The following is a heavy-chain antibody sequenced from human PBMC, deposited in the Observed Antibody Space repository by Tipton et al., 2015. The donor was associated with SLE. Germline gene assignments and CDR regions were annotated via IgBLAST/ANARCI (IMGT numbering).Heavy chain of an antibody. CDR1: GGSISGYY. CDR2: INQSGST. Sequence: LRLSCTVSGGSISGYYWSWIRQPPGKGLEWIGEINQSGSTNHNPSLKSRVTILVDTSKNQFSLKLSSVTAADTAVYYCARRTYYYSYMDVWGKGTTVTVSS. J-gene: IGHJ6*03. CDR3: ARRTYYYSYMDV. V-gene: IGHV4-34*01. D-gene: IGHD1/OR15-1a*01.